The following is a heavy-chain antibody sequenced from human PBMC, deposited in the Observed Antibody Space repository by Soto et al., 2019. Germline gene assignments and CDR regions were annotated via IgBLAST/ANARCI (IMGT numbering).Heavy chain of an antibody. CDR3: ARDRPDISNPTDNPMFDY. D-gene: IGHD6-6*01. J-gene: IGHJ4*02. V-gene: IGHV3-74*01. Sequence: GGSLRLSCEASGFIFSSHWMHWVRQSAEKGLVWVSRINSDGSSTAYADSVKGRFTISRDNAKNTLYLQMNSLRVEDTAVYYCARDRPDISNPTDNPMFDYWGQGTQVTVSS. CDR2: INSDGSST. CDR1: GFIFSSHW.